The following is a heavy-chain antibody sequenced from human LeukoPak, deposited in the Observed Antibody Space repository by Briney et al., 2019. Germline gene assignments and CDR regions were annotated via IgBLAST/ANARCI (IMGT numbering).Heavy chain of an antibody. V-gene: IGHV3-30*02. Sequence: TGGSLRLSCAASGFTFSNYGMHWVRQAPGKGLEWVTFIRYDGSDKYYADSVEGRFIISRDSNKNMLYLQMNSLRVEDTAVYYCARDRTTLDYWGQGALVTVSS. CDR2: IRYDGSDK. J-gene: IGHJ4*02. D-gene: IGHD4-11*01. CDR3: ARDRTTLDY. CDR1: GFTFSNYG.